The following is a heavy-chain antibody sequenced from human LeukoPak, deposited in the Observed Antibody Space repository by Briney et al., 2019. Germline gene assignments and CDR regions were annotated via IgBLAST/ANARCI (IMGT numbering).Heavy chain of an antibody. V-gene: IGHV1-24*01. J-gene: IGHJ4*02. Sequence: ASVKVSCKVSGYTLTELSMHWVRQTPGKGLGWIGGFDPEDGETIYAQKFQGRVTMTEDTSTDTAYMELSSLRSEDTAVYYCATHRSGYYYYDYWGQGTLVTVSS. CDR1: GYTLTELS. CDR3: ATHRSGYYYYDY. D-gene: IGHD3-22*01. CDR2: FDPEDGET.